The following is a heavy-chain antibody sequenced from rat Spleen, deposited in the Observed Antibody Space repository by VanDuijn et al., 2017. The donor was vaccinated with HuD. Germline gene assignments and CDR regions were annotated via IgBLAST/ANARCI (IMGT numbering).Heavy chain of an antibody. CDR2: INTGSGST. V-gene: IGHV1-43*01. D-gene: IGHD1-2*01. CDR3: ARSITITARNWFAY. Sequence: QVQLQQSGAELAKPGSSVKISCKASGYTFTSYYISWIKQTTGQGLEYIGYINTGSGSTNYNEKFKGKATLTVDKSSRTAFMHLDSLTPDDSAVFYCARSITITARNWFAYWGQGTLVTVSS. CDR1: GYTFTSYY. J-gene: IGHJ3*01.